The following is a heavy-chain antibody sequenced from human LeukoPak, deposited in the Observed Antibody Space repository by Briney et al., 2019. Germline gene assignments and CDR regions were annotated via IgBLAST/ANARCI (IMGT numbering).Heavy chain of an antibody. CDR3: TRAGEVLPHDGFDI. V-gene: IGHV3-53*01. D-gene: IGHD3-10*01. Sequence: PRGSLRLSCAASGSTISRNYMSWVRQAQGRGLEWVSIIYIDDTTYYADSVRGRFTISRDISKNTVYLQMYSLRVEDTAVYFCTRAGEVLPHDGFDIWGRGTMVTVSS. J-gene: IGHJ3*02. CDR1: GSTISRNY. CDR2: IYIDDTT.